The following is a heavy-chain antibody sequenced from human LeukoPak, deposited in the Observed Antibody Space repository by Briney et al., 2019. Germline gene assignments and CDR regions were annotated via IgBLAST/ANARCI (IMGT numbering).Heavy chain of an antibody. J-gene: IGHJ4*02. D-gene: IGHD3-16*01. CDR2: IYSGGST. CDR1: GFTVSSNY. Sequence: PGGSLRLSCAASGFTVSSNYMSWVRQAPGKGLEWVSVIYSGGSTYYAESVKGRFTISRDNSKNTLYLQMNSLRAEDTAVYYCTRHLINIWDFAYWGQGTLVTVSS. V-gene: IGHV3-66*04. CDR3: TRHLINIWDFAY.